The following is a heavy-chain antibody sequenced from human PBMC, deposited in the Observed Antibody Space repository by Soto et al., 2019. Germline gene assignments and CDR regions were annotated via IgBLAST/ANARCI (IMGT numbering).Heavy chain of an antibody. Sequence: RWESLKISCKGSGYSFTSYWIGWVRQVPGKGLEWMGIIYPGDSDVTYSPSLQGQVTISADKSISTAYLQWSSLKASDTAMYYCARGVGGKRVYFDYWGQGTLVTVSS. V-gene: IGHV5-51*01. CDR3: ARGVGGKRVYFDY. J-gene: IGHJ4*02. CDR1: GYSFTSYW. D-gene: IGHD2-15*01. CDR2: IYPGDSDV.